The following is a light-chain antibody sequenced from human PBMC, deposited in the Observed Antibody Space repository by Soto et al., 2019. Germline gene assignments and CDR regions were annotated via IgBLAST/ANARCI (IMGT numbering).Light chain of an antibody. CDR3: LQVNSFPRT. Sequence: IQMTLSPSTLSASIGDRVTITCRASQGIGVRLAWFQQKPGKAPQYLIQSASTLQSGVPSRFSGSGSGTEFILTINSLQPEDVAIYYCLQVNSFPRTFGQGTKVEIK. J-gene: IGKJ1*01. CDR2: SAS. CDR1: QGIGVR. V-gene: IGKV1-12*01.